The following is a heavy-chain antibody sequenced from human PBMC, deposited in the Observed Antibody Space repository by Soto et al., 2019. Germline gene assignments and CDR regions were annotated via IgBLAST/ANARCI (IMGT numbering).Heavy chain of an antibody. J-gene: IGHJ5*02. V-gene: IGHV1-2*02. Sequence: GASVKVSCKASGYTFTGYCMHWVRQAPGQGLEWMGWINPNSGGTNYAQKFQGRVTMTRDTSISTAYMELSRLRSDDTAVYYCAREIAVVVTATKYNWFDPWGQGTLVTVSS. D-gene: IGHD2-21*02. CDR1: GYTFTGYC. CDR2: INPNSGGT. CDR3: AREIAVVVTATKYNWFDP.